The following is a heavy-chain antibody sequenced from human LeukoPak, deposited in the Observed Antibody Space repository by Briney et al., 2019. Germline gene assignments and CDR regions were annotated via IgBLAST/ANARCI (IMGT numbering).Heavy chain of an antibody. D-gene: IGHD2-2*01. Sequence: SVKVSCKASGCTFSIYAISWVRQAPGQALEWMGGIIPIFGTANYAQKFQGRVTITADESTSTAYMGLSSLRSENTAVYYCASGTERELGYCSSTSCYYFDYWGQGTLVSVSS. J-gene: IGHJ4*02. CDR3: ASGTERELGYCSSTSCYYFDY. V-gene: IGHV1-69*13. CDR1: GCTFSIYA. CDR2: IIPIFGTA.